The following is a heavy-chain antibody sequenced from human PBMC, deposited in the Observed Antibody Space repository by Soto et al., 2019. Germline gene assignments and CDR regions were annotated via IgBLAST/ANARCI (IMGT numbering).Heavy chain of an antibody. CDR2: MSAGGSDT. J-gene: IGHJ4*02. Sequence: EVQLLDSGGGWVQPGGSLRLSCVASGFVFSDYAMSWVRQAPGKGLEWVSAMSAGGSDTYYADSVKGRFTVSRVNSESTLYRQMNTLRAEDTAIYYCASVPIWCGSSSCYTEGFDSWGQGTLVTVSS. D-gene: IGHD2-2*01. CDR1: GFVFSDYA. V-gene: IGHV3-23*01. CDR3: ASVPIWCGSSSCYTEGFDS.